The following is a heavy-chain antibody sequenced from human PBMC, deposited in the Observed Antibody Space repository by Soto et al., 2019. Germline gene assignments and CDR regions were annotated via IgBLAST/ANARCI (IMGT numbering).Heavy chain of an antibody. J-gene: IGHJ4*02. Sequence: QVQLQESGPGLVKPSETLSLTCTVSGGSISSYYWSWIRQPPGKGLEWIGYIYYSGSTNYNPSLKRRGTVAVDTSKNQFSLKLSSVTAADTAVYSCARQGYDATPLDWGQGTLVTVSS. V-gene: IGHV4-59*08. CDR3: ARQGYDATPLD. CDR2: IYYSGST. CDR1: GGSISSYY. D-gene: IGHD6-13*01.